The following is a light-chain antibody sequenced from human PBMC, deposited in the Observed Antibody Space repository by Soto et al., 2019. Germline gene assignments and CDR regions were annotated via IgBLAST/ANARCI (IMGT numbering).Light chain of an antibody. CDR3: QQRSNWPSFT. V-gene: IGKV3-11*01. CDR1: QSVSSY. J-gene: IGKJ3*01. CDR2: DAS. Sequence: EIVLTQSPATLSLSPGERATLSCRASQSVSSYLAWYQQKPGQAPRLLIYDASNRATGIPARFSGSGSGTDFTLTIISLEPDDFAVYYCQQRSNWPSFTFGPGTKVDIK.